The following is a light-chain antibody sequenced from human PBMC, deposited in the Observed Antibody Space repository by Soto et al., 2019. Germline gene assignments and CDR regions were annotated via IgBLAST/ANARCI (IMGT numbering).Light chain of an antibody. CDR3: CSYADTFWV. CDR2: EDT. J-gene: IGLJ3*02. CDR1: SSDVGGYKL. Sequence: QSALTQPASVSGSPGQSITISCIGTSSDVGGYKLVSWYQQYPGKAPKLIIYEDTKLPSGVSNRFSGSKSGNTASLTISGLQAEDEADYHCCSYADTFWVFGGGTKLTVL. V-gene: IGLV2-23*01.